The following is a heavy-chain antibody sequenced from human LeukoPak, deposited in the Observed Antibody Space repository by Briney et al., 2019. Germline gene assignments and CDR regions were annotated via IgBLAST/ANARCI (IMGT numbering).Heavy chain of an antibody. D-gene: IGHD3-10*01. J-gene: IGHJ4*02. V-gene: IGHV4-34*01. CDR3: ARGGVWFGEFNY. CDR2: NNHSGST. Sequence: ASETLSLTCAVYGGSFSGYYWSWIRQPPGKGLEWIGENNHSGSTNYNPSLKSRVTISVDTSKNQFSLKLSSVTAADTAVYYCARGGVWFGEFNYWGQGTLVTVSS. CDR1: GGSFSGYY.